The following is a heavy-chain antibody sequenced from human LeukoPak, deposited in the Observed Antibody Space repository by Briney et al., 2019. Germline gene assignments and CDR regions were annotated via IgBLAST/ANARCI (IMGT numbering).Heavy chain of an antibody. Sequence: GGSLRLSCVASGFTYSNYWMSWVRQAPGKGLEWVANIKQDGSEKYYVDSVKGRFTISRENAKNSLYLEMNSLRAEDTAVYYCARVFGGSGLDPFDYWGQGTLVTVSS. CDR3: ARVFGGSGLDPFDY. CDR2: IKQDGSEK. J-gene: IGHJ4*02. V-gene: IGHV3-7*01. D-gene: IGHD1-26*01. CDR1: GFTYSNYW.